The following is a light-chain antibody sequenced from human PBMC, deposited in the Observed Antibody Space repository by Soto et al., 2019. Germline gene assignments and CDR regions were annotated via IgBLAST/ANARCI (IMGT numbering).Light chain of an antibody. CDR2: SNN. CDR3: AAWDDGLNGFWV. V-gene: IGLV1-44*01. CDR1: SSNIGSNT. J-gene: IGLJ1*01. Sequence: QSVRTQPRSACGTLGQRVAISCTGSSSNIGSNTVSWYQQLPGTAPKVLIYSNNQRPSGVPDRFSGSKSGTSASLAISGLQSEDEADYYCAAWDDGLNGFWVFGTGTKVTGL.